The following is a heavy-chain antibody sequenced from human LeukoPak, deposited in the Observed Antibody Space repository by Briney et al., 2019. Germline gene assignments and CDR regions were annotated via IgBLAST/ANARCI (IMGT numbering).Heavy chain of an antibody. CDR2: IYYSGST. CDR1: GGSISSSSYY. V-gene: IGHV4-39*01. CDR3: GATSLKQWLQKAN. D-gene: IGHD6-19*01. J-gene: IGHJ4*02. Sequence: SETLSLTCTVSGGSISSSSYYWGWIRQPPGKGLEWIGSIYYSGSTYYNPSLKSRVTISVDTSKNQFSLKLSSVIAADTAVYYCGATSLKQWLQKANWGQGTLVTVSS.